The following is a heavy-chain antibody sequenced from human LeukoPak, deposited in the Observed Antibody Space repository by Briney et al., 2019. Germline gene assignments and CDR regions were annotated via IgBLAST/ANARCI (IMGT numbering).Heavy chain of an antibody. CDR2: ISYDGSNK. CDR3: AKESYGDSEGWFDP. Sequence: PGGSLRLSCAASGFTFSIYGMHWVRQAPGKGLEWVAVISYDGSNKYYADSVKGRFTISRDNSKNTLYLQMNSLRAEDTAVYYCAKESYGDSEGWFDPWGQGTLVTVSS. J-gene: IGHJ5*02. D-gene: IGHD4-17*01. V-gene: IGHV3-30*18. CDR1: GFTFSIYG.